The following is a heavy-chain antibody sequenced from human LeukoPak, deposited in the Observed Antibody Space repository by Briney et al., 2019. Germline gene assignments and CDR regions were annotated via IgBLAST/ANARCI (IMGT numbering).Heavy chain of an antibody. D-gene: IGHD1-7*01. Sequence: GGSLRLSCAASGLTFSKFWMSWVRQAPGKGLEWVANINQDGSEKNYVNFVKGRFTISRDNAKNSLYLQMNSLRAEDTAIYYCAREDDWNYEDYWGQGTLVTVSS. J-gene: IGHJ4*02. CDR2: INQDGSEK. CDR3: AREDDWNYEDY. CDR1: GLTFSKFW. V-gene: IGHV3-7*01.